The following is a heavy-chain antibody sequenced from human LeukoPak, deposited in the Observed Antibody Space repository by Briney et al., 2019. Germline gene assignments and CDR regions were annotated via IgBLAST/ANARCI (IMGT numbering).Heavy chain of an antibody. V-gene: IGHV3-48*04. CDR2: ISSSSSTI. J-gene: IGHJ4*02. CDR3: ARDADDFYGDYGGY. CDR1: GFTFSSYS. Sequence: GGSLRLSCAASGFTFSSYSMNWVRQAPGKGLEWVSYISSSSSTIYYADSVKGRFTISRDNAKNSLYLQMNSLRAEDTAVYYCARDADDFYGDYGGYWDQGTLVTVSS. D-gene: IGHD4-17*01.